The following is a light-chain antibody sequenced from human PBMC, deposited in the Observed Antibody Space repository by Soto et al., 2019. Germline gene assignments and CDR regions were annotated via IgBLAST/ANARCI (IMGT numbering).Light chain of an antibody. V-gene: IGLV2-14*01. CDR3: SSFTSTSSVV. Sequence: QSVLTQPASVSGSPGQSITISCTGTSSDVGGYNYVSWYQQRPGKAPKLMIYEVSNRPSGVSNRFSGSKSDNTASLTISGLQAEDEADYYCSSFTSTSSVVFGGGTKVTVL. J-gene: IGLJ2*01. CDR2: EVS. CDR1: SSDVGGYNY.